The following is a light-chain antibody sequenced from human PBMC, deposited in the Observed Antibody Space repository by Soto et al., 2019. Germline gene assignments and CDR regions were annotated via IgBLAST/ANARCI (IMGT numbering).Light chain of an antibody. CDR1: QGISNY. Sequence: DIQMTQSPSSLSASVGDRVTITCRASQGISNYLAWYQQKPGKVPKLLTYAASTLQSGVPSRFSGSGSGTDFTLTISSLQPEDVATYYCQTYNSAPALTFGGGTKVEIK. V-gene: IGKV1-27*01. CDR2: AAS. CDR3: QTYNSAPALT. J-gene: IGKJ4*01.